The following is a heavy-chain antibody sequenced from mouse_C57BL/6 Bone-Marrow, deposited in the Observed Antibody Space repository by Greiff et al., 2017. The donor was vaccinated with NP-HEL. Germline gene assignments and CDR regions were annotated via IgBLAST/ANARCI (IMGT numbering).Heavy chain of an antibody. CDR3: ASHDGSSQYYFDY. CDR2: IDPEDGET. Sequence: VQLKQSGAELVKPGASVKLSCTASGFNIKDSYMHWVKQRTEQGLEWIGRIDPEDGETKYAPKFQGKATITADTSSNTAYLQLSSLTSEDTAVEYCASHDGSSQYYFDYWGQGTTLTVSS. CDR1: GFNIKDSY. J-gene: IGHJ2*01. V-gene: IGHV14-2*01. D-gene: IGHD1-1*01.